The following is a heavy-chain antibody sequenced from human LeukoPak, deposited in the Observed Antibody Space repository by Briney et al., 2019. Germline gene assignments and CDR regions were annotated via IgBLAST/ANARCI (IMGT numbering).Heavy chain of an antibody. V-gene: IGHV1-8*01. CDR2: MNPNSGNT. CDR3: ARGSGYCSGGSCYFWFDP. CDR1: GYTFTSYD. Sequence: ASVKVSCKASGYTFTSYDINWVRQATGQGLEWMGWMNPNSGNTGYAQKFQGRVTMTRNTSISTAYMELSSLRSEDTAVYYCARGSGYCSGGSCYFWFDPWGHGTLVTVSS. J-gene: IGHJ5*02. D-gene: IGHD2-15*01.